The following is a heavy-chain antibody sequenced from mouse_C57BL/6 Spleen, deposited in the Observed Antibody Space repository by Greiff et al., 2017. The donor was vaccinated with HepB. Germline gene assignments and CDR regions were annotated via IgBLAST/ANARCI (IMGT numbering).Heavy chain of an antibody. CDR2: ISYDGSN. J-gene: IGHJ4*01. CDR3: ARKDDYDAMDY. Sequence: EVKLEESGPGLVKPSQSLSLTCSVTGYSITSGYYWNWIRQFPGNKLEWMGYISYDGSNNYNPSLKNRISITRDTSKNQFFLKLNSVTTEDTATYYCARKDDYDAMDYWGQGTSVTVSS. CDR1: GYSITSGYY. V-gene: IGHV3-6*01.